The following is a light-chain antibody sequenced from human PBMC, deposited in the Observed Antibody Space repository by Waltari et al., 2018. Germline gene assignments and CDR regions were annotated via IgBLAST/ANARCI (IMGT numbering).Light chain of an antibody. Sequence: DIQMTQSPSSLSASVGDRVTITCQASQDINNYLNWYQQKPGKAPKLLIYDASNLETGVPSRLSGSGSGTDFTFTISSLQPEDIATYYCQQYANVPPTFGQGTRLEIE. V-gene: IGKV1-33*01. J-gene: IGKJ5*01. CDR2: DAS. CDR3: QQYANVPPT. CDR1: QDINNY.